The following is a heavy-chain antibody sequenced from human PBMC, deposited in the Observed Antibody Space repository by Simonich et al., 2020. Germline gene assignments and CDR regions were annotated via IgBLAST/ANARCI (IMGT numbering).Heavy chain of an antibody. D-gene: IGHD2-15*01. CDR3: ARAHSRYCSGGSCYFDY. J-gene: IGHJ4*02. Sequence: QLQLQESGPGLVKPSETLSLTCTVSGYSISSGYYWGWIRQPPGRGREWIGSIYHSGITDYNPTLKSRVPISVNTSKNQFSLKLSSGTAADTAVYYCARAHSRYCSGGSCYFDYWGQGTLVTVSS. CDR2: IYHSGIT. V-gene: IGHV4-38-2*02. CDR1: GYSISSGYY.